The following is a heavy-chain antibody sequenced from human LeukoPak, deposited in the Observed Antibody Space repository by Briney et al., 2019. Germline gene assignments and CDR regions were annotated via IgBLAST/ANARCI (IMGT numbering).Heavy chain of an antibody. Sequence: GGSLRLSCAASGVTFSSYWMHWVRHAPGKGLVWVSRINSDGSSTSYADSVKGRFTISRDNAKNTLYLQMNSLRAEDTAVYYCARVDYYYPNTHFDYWGQGTLVTVSS. CDR3: ARVDYYYPNTHFDY. CDR1: GVTFSSYW. D-gene: IGHD3-10*01. V-gene: IGHV3-74*01. CDR2: INSDGSST. J-gene: IGHJ4*02.